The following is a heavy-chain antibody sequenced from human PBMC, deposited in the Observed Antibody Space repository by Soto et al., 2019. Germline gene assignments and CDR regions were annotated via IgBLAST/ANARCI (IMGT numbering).Heavy chain of an antibody. CDR3: ARDLLPDYYGSGSYYSVFDY. Sequence: PGGSLRLSCAASGFTFSSYWMHWVRQAPGKGLVWVSRINSDGSSTSYADSVKGRFTISRDNAKNTLYLQMNSLRAEDTAVYYCARDLLPDYYGSGSYYSVFDYSGQGTLVTVSS. J-gene: IGHJ4*02. CDR2: INSDGSST. V-gene: IGHV3-74*01. CDR1: GFTFSSYW. D-gene: IGHD3-10*01.